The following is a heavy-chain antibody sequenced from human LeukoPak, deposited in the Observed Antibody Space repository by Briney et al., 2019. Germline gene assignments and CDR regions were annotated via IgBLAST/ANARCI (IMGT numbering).Heavy chain of an antibody. CDR1: GGSISSFY. D-gene: IGHD3-22*01. CDR3: ASWYYDSSGYHSFDY. J-gene: IGHJ4*02. Sequence: PSETLSLTCTVSGGSISSFYWSWVRQPPGKGLESIGFIYYTGSTNYNPSLKSRVTISVDTSKNQFSLKLSSVTAADTAVYYCASWYYDSSGYHSFDYWGQGTLVTVSS. V-gene: IGHV4-59*12. CDR2: IYYTGST.